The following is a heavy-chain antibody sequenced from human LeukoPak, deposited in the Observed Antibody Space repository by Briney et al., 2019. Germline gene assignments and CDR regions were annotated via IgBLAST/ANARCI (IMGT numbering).Heavy chain of an antibody. D-gene: IGHD3-10*01. CDR1: GGTFISYA. Sequence: SVKVSCKASGGTFISYAISWVRQAPGQGLEWMGGSIPIFGTANYAQKFQGRVTITADESTSTAYMELSSLRSEDTAVYYCASGEPDYYYSYYMDVWGKGTTVTVSS. CDR3: ASGEPDYYYSYYMDV. V-gene: IGHV1-69*13. J-gene: IGHJ6*03. CDR2: SIPIFGTA.